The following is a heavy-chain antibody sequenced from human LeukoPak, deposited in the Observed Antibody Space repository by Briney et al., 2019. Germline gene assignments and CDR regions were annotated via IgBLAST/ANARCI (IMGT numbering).Heavy chain of an antibody. CDR2: MNPNSGNT. D-gene: IGHD3-10*01. Sequence: ASVKVSCKASGYTFTSYDINWVRQATGQGLEWMGWMNPNSGNTGYAQKFQGRVTITRNTSISTAYMELSSLRSEDTAVYYCARLPGGSGSYWTYADYWGQGTLVTVSS. V-gene: IGHV1-8*03. CDR1: GYTFTSYD. CDR3: ARLPGGSGSYWTYADY. J-gene: IGHJ4*02.